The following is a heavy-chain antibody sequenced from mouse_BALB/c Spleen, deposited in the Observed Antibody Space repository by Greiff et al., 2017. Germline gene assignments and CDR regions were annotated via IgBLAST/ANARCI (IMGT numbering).Heavy chain of an antibody. CDR3: ARRSGNYWFAY. Sequence: EVQGVESGGGLVQPGGSLKLSCAASGFTFSSYTMSWVRQTPEKRLEWVAYISNGGGSTYYPDTVKGRFTISRDNAKNTLYLQMSSLKSEDTAMYYCARRSGNYWFAYWGQGTLVTVSA. CDR1: GFTFSSYT. V-gene: IGHV5-12-2*01. D-gene: IGHD2-1*01. J-gene: IGHJ3*01. CDR2: ISNGGGST.